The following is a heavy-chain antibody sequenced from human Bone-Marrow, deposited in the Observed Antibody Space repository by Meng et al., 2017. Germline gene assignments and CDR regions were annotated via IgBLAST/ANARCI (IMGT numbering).Heavy chain of an antibody. CDR2: INPNSGGT. CDR3: ARDRPEGYYLGDSSGYYRDDAFDI. Sequence: ASVKVSCKASGYTFTGYYMHWVRQAPGQGLEWMGWINPNSGGTNYAQKFQGRVTMTRNTSISTAYMELSSLGSEDTAVYYCARDRPEGYYLGDSSGYYRDDAFDIWGQGTMVTVSS. D-gene: IGHD3-22*01. J-gene: IGHJ3*02. V-gene: IGHV1-2*02. CDR1: GYTFTGYY.